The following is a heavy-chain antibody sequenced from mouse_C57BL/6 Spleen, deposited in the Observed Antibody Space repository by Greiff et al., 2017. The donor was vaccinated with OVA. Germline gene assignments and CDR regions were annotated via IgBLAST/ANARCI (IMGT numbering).Heavy chain of an antibody. D-gene: IGHD1-1*01. CDR2: ISDGGSYT. CDR3: ARDYGSRGYAMDY. J-gene: IGHJ4*01. V-gene: IGHV5-4*01. CDR1: GFTFSSYA. Sequence: VQLKESGGGLVKPGGSLKLSCAASGFTFSSYAMSWVRQTPEKRLEWVATISDGGSYTYYPDNVKGRFTISRDNAKNNLYLQMSHLKSEDTAMYYCARDYGSRGYAMDYWGQGTSVTVSS.